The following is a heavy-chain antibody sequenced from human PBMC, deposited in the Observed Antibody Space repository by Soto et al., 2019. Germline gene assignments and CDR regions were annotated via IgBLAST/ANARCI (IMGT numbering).Heavy chain of an antibody. Sequence: QVQLVESGGGVVQPGRSLRLSCAASGFTFSSYGMHWVRQAPGKGLEWGAVIWYDGSKKYYADSVKGRFTISRDNSKSTLYMQMSSLRAEDTAVSYCARERADDYIWGSYRLGAFDIWGQGTMVTVSS. J-gene: IGHJ3*02. CDR3: ARERADDYIWGSYRLGAFDI. CDR2: IWYDGSKK. V-gene: IGHV3-33*01. D-gene: IGHD3-16*02. CDR1: GFTFSSYG.